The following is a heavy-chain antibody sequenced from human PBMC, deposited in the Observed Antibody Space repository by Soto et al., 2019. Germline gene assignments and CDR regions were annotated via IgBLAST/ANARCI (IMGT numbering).Heavy chain of an antibody. CDR3: ARHSEYDYIWGSYRHPDYFDY. CDR2: IYYSGST. Sequence: SETLSLTCTVSGGSISSSSYYWGWIRXPPGKGLEWIGSIYYSGSTYYNPSLKSRVTISVDTSKNQFSLKLSSVTAADTAVYYCARHSEYDYIWGSYRHPDYFDYWGQGTLVTVSS. V-gene: IGHV4-39*01. D-gene: IGHD3-16*02. J-gene: IGHJ4*02. CDR1: GGSISSSSYY.